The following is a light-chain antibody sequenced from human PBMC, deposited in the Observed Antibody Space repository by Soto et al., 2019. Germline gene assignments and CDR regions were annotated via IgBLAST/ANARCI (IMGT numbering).Light chain of an antibody. CDR1: SSDVGSYNL. CDR2: EGS. Sequence: QSALTQPASVSGSPGQSITISCTGTSSDVGSYNLVSWHQQHPGKAPKLMIYEGSKRPSGVSHRFSGSKSGNTASLTISGLQAEDEADYYCCSYAVGSPLVFGGGTKLTVL. V-gene: IGLV2-23*01. CDR3: CSYAVGSPLV. J-gene: IGLJ2*01.